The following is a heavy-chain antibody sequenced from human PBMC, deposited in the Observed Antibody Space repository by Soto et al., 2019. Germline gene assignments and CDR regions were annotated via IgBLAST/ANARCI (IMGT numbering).Heavy chain of an antibody. D-gene: IGHD3-3*01. J-gene: IGHJ5*02. CDR2: LNPGNGNT. CDR3: ASVVKNFSGSWDSWFDP. V-gene: IGHV1-3*01. Sequence: ASVKFSFKASGYIFANYAMQWVRPAPGQGLEWMGYLNPGNGNTKYSQKFQGRLTISRDTSANTVYMDLSSLTSKDTAIYYCASVVKNFSGSWDSWFDPWGQGTQVTVSS. CDR1: GYIFANYA.